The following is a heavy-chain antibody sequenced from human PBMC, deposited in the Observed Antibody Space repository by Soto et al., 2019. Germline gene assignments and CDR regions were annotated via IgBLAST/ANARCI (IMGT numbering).Heavy chain of an antibody. CDR3: ARMDRRPPYYYGMDV. J-gene: IGHJ6*02. D-gene: IGHD1-1*01. CDR1: GFSLSNARMG. V-gene: IGHV2-26*01. CDR2: IFSNDEK. Sequence: QVTLKESGPVLVKPTETLTLTCTVSGFSLSNARMGVSWIRQPPGKALEWLAHIFSNDEKSYSTSLKRRLTISKDTSKSQVVITMTNMDPVDTATYYGARMDRRPPYYYGMDVWGQGTTVTVSS.